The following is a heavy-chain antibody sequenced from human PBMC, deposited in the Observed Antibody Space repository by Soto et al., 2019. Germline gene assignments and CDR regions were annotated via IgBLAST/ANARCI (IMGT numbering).Heavy chain of an antibody. D-gene: IGHD2-15*01. V-gene: IGHV1-69*12. CDR2: IIPIFGTA. CDR3: ARDEMVVATGSRTWHYYYGMDV. J-gene: IGHJ6*02. CDR1: GGTFSTYA. Sequence: QVQLVQSGAEVKKPGSSVKVSCKSSGGTFSTYAISWVRQAPGQGLEWMGGIIPIFGTANYAQKFQGRVTITADASPTKADMELISLRSEDTAVYYCARDEMVVATGSRTWHYYYGMDVWGQGTTVTVSS.